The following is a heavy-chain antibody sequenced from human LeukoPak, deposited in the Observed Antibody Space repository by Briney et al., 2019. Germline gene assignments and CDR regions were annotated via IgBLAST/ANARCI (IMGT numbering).Heavy chain of an antibody. V-gene: IGHV4-34*01. CDR2: INHSGGT. J-gene: IGHJ6*02. CDR1: GGSFSGYY. Sequence: SETLSLTCAVYGGSFSGYYWSWIRQPPGKGLEWIGKINHSGGTNYNPSLKSRVTISVDTSKTQFSLKLSSVTAADTAVYYCARRGNYYYGMDVWGQGTTVTVSS. CDR3: ARRGNYYYGMDV.